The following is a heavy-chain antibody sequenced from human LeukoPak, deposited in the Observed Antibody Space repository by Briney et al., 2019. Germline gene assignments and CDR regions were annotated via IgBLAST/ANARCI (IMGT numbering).Heavy chain of an antibody. CDR1: GFTFSSYG. J-gene: IGHJ4*02. D-gene: IGHD2-15*01. Sequence: GGSLRLSCAASGFTFSSYGMHWVRQAPGKGLEWVAVISYDGSNKYYADSVKGRFTISRDNSKDTLYLQMNSLRAEDTALYYCAKSGLNRFDYWGQGTLVTVSS. CDR3: AKSGLNRFDY. V-gene: IGHV3-30*18. CDR2: ISYDGSNK.